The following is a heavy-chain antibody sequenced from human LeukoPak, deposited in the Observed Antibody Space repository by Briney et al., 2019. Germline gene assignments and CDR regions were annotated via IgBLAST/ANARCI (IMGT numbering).Heavy chain of an antibody. J-gene: IGHJ4*02. Sequence: GGSLRLSCAASGFTFSSYSMYWVRQPPGKGSEWISYISSSSSGTTYYADSVRGRFTISRDNAKSSLYLQMNSVRVEDTAVYYCARPLTTNWYPGFDYWGQGTLVTVS. CDR2: ISSSSSGTT. CDR1: GFTFSSYS. V-gene: IGHV3-48*01. CDR3: ARPLTTNWYPGFDY. D-gene: IGHD1-1*01.